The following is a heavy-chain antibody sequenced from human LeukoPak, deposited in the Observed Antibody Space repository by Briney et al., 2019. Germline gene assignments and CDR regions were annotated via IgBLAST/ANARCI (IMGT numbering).Heavy chain of an antibody. CDR3: AKDMTSSSGYYYWGYYYYGMDV. J-gene: IGHJ6*02. CDR2: ISWNSGSI. V-gene: IGHV3-9*01. D-gene: IGHD3-22*01. Sequence: PGGSLRLSCAASGFSFGDYSMHWVRQAPGKGLEWVSGISWNSGSIGYADSVKGRFTISRDNAKNSLYLQMNSLRAEDTALYYCAKDMTSSSGYYYWGYYYYGMDVWGQGTTVTVSS. CDR1: GFSFGDYS.